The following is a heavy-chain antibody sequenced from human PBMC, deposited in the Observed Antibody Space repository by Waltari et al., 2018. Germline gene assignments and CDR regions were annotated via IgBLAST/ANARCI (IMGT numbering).Heavy chain of an antibody. CDR3: ARMCYYDYYYGMDV. D-gene: IGHD3-10*01. CDR2: VYYRGTT. CDR1: GGSLSDHF. V-gene: IGHV4-59*11. J-gene: IGHJ6*02. Sequence: QVQLQESGLGLAKSSETLSLTCSASGGSLSDHFWSWVRQSPGKGLVWIGNVYYRGTTSYNPSLKSRVTISIDTSKNQFSLKLNSVTAADTAIYYCARMCYYDYYYGMDVWGQGTTVIVSS.